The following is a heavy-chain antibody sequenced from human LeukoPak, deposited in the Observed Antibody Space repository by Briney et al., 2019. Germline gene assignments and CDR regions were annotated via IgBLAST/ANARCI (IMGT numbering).Heavy chain of an antibody. D-gene: IGHD4/OR15-4a*01. CDR2: INQDGSKK. Sequence: SGGSLRLSCTASGFSFSGYWMTWVRQTPGKGLEWVANINQDGSKKSYVDSVRGRFTISRDSAKNSLYLQMNSLRAEDTAVYHCVQVDYRDEGIYYWGQGTLVTVSS. V-gene: IGHV3-7*01. J-gene: IGHJ4*02. CDR1: GFSFSGYW. CDR3: VQVDYRDEGIYY.